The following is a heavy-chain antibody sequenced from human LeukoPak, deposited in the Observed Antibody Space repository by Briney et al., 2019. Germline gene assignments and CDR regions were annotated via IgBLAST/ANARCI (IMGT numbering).Heavy chain of an antibody. CDR1: GFTFSTYS. Sequence: PGGSLRLSCAAPGFTFSTYSMDWVRQAPGKGLEWVSSISSGSAFIYYADSVKGRCTISRDNAKNSLYLQMDSLRVEDTTVYYCARDIGRYRNLDYWGQGTLVTVSS. CDR3: ARDIGRYRNLDY. V-gene: IGHV3-21*04. D-gene: IGHD4-11*01. CDR2: ISSGSAFI. J-gene: IGHJ4*02.